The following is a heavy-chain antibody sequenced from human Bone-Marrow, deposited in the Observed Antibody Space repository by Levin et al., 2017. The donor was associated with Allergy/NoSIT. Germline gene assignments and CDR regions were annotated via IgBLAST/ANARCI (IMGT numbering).Heavy chain of an antibody. V-gene: IGHV3-53*01. CDR2: IYSGGST. D-gene: IGHD2-15*01. CDR3: ASVGYCSGGSCYRYYFDY. CDR1: GFTVSSNY. J-gene: IGHJ4*02. Sequence: GGSLRLSCAASGFTVSSNYMSWVRQAPGKGLEWVSVIYSGGSTYYADSVKGRFTISRDNSKNTLYLQMNSLRAEDTAVYYCASVGYCSGGSCYRYYFDYWGQGTLVTVSS.